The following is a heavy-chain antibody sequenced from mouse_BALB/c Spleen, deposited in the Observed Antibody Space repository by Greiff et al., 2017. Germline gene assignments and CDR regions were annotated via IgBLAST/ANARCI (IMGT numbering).Heavy chain of an antibody. CDR1: GFDFSRYW. Sequence: EVQLQESGGGLVQPGGSLKLSCAASGFDFSRYWMSWVRQAPGKGLEWIGEINPDSSTINYTPSLKDKFIISRDNAKNTLYLQMSKVRSEDTALYYCARPYYRYDKGVFDYWGQGTTLTVSS. CDR2: INPDSSTI. CDR3: ARPYYRYDKGVFDY. V-gene: IGHV4-1*02. J-gene: IGHJ2*01. D-gene: IGHD2-14*01.